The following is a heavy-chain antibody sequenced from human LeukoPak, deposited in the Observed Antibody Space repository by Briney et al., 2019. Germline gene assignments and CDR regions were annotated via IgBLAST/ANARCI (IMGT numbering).Heavy chain of an antibody. CDR3: ARDPRASYSGGWD. J-gene: IGHJ4*02. CDR2: IIPIFGTA. V-gene: IGHV1-69*05. D-gene: IGHD6-19*01. Sequence: ASVKVSCKASGGTFISYAISWVRQAPGQGLEWMGGIIPIFGTANYAQKFQGRVTMTRDTSTSTVYMELSSLRSEETAVYYCARDPRASYSGGWDWGQGTLVTVSS. CDR1: GGTFISYA.